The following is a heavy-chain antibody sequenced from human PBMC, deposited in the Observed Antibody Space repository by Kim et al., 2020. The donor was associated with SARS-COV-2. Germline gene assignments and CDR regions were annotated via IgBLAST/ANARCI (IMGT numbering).Heavy chain of an antibody. V-gene: IGHV4-39*01. Sequence: SETLSLTCTVSGGSISSSSYYWGWIRQPPGKGLEWIGSIYYSGSTYYNPSLKSRVTISVDTSKNQFSLKLSSVTAADTAVYYCARIHSSGCPLGYWGQGTLVTVSS. CDR2: IYYSGST. CDR3: ARIHSSGCPLGY. D-gene: IGHD6-19*01. J-gene: IGHJ4*02. CDR1: GGSISSSSYY.